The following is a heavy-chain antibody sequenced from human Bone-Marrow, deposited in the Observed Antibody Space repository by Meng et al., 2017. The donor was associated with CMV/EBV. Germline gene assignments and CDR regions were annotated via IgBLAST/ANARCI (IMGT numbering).Heavy chain of an antibody. J-gene: IGHJ4*02. V-gene: IGHV1-69*06. Sequence: TFRSYAISWVRQAPGQGLEWMGGITPIFGTANYAQKFQGRVTITADKSTSTAYMELSSLRSEDTAVYYCARGRITIFGVSPWYYFDYWGQGTLVTVSS. CDR2: ITPIFGTA. D-gene: IGHD3-3*01. CDR1: TFRSYA. CDR3: ARGRITIFGVSPWYYFDY.